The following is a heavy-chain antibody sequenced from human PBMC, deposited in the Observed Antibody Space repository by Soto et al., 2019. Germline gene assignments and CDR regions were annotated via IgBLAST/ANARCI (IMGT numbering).Heavy chain of an antibody. CDR1: GGSISSGGYY. Sequence: SETLSLTCTVSGGSISSGGYYWSWIRQHPGKGLEWIGYIYYSGSTYYNPSLKSRVTISVDTSKNQFSLKLSSVTAADTAVYYCAGSGGIAVAGTPYGMDVWGQGTTVTVSS. CDR2: IYYSGST. D-gene: IGHD6-19*01. CDR3: AGSGGIAVAGTPYGMDV. J-gene: IGHJ6*02. V-gene: IGHV4-31*03.